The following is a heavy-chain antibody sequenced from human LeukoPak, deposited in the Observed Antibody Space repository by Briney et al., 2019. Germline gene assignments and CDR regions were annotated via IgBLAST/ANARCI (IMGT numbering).Heavy chain of an antibody. J-gene: IGHJ4*02. CDR2: IHYSGST. CDR1: GGSISSYY. D-gene: IGHD1-7*01. Sequence: PSETLSLTCTVSGGSISSYYWSWIRQPPGKGLEWLGYIHYSGSTNYNPSLKSRVTISVDTSKNQFSLKLSSVTAADTAVYYCASGITGTDLDYWGQGTLVTVSS. CDR3: ASGITGTDLDY. V-gene: IGHV4-59*01.